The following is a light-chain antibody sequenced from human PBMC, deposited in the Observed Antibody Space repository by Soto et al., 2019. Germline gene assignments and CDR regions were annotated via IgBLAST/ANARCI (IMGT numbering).Light chain of an antibody. V-gene: IGLV4-69*01. Sequence: QPVLTQPPSASASLGASVRLTCTLRSGHTNYAIAWHQLQPEKGPRYLMKLDSDGSHTKGDGIPNRFSGSSSGAERYLAISSLQSDDEADYYCQTWDTGIVLFGGGTKLTVL. CDR2: LDSDGSH. J-gene: IGLJ2*01. CDR1: SGHTNYA. CDR3: QTWDTGIVL.